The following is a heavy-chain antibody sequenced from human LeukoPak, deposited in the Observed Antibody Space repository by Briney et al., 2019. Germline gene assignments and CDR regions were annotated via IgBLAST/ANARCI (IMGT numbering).Heavy chain of an antibody. CDR1: GGSISSSSYY. CDR2: IYYSGST. D-gene: IGHD3-22*01. J-gene: IGHJ6*02. V-gene: IGHV4-39*07. Sequence: PSETLSLTCTVSGGSISSSSYYWGWIRQPPGKGLEWIGTIYYSGSTYYNPSLESRVTISVDTSKSHFSLKLSSVTAADTAVYYCARAEYYYDSSTYNYHYHGMDVWGQGTTVTVSS. CDR3: ARAEYYYDSSTYNYHYHGMDV.